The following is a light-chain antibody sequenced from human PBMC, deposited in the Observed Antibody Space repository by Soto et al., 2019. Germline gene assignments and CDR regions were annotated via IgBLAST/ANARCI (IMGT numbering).Light chain of an antibody. CDR3: QQYHYWPYT. CDR1: QSVSSL. V-gene: IGKV3-15*01. Sequence: VLTQSPATLSVSPGERVTLSCRASQSVSSLLAWYQQKPGQAPRLLIYSTSTRATGIPARFSGSGSGTEFTLTISSLQSEDFAIYYCQQYHYWPYTFGQGTEVDI. CDR2: STS. J-gene: IGKJ2*01.